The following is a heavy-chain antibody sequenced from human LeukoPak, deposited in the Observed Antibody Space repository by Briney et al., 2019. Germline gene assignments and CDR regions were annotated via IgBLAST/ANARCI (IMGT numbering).Heavy chain of an antibody. D-gene: IGHD3-10*01. J-gene: IGHJ5*02. CDR2: IYYSGST. CDR1: GGSISSYY. V-gene: IGHV4-59*01. CDR3: ASASYYYGSGSYYFST. Sequence: SETLSLTCTVSGGSISSYYWSWIRQPPGKGLEWIGYIYYSGSTNYNPSLKSRVTISVDTSKNQFSLKLSSVTAADTAVYYCASASYYYGSGSYYFSTWGQGTLVTVSS.